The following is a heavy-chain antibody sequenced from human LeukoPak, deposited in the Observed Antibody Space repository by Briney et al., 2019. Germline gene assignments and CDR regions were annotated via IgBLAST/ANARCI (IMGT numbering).Heavy chain of an antibody. CDR2: IYYSGST. V-gene: IGHV4-59*12. D-gene: IGHD2-2*02. CDR3: ARERVVPAAIPNTDAFDI. Sequence: PSETLSLTCTVSGGSISSYYWSWIRQPPGKGLEWIGYIYYSGSTSYNPSLKSRVTISVDTSKDHFSLKLSSVTAADTAMYYCARERVVPAAIPNTDAFDIWGQGTMVTVSS. CDR1: GGSISSYY. J-gene: IGHJ3*02.